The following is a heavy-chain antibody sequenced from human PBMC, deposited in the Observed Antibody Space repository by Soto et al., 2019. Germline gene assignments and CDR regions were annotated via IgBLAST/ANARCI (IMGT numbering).Heavy chain of an antibody. CDR3: VREVYYGSGGGV. D-gene: IGHD3-10*01. Sequence: EVHLVESGGGLVQPGGSLRLSCAASGFTFSEYWMCWVRQTPGRGLEWVANIRQDGGVVKYLDSVKGRFTISRDNAKDSLYLQMNSLRAEDTALYYCVREVYYGSGGGVWGQGTLVTVSS. CDR1: GFTFSEYW. CDR2: IRQDGGVV. V-gene: IGHV3-7*04. J-gene: IGHJ4*02.